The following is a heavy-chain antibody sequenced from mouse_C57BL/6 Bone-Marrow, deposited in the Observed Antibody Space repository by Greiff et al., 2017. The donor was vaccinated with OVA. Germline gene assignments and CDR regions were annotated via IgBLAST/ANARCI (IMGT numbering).Heavy chain of an antibody. V-gene: IGHV10-1*01. D-gene: IGHD2-3*01. J-gene: IGHJ4*01. CDR3: VRHRWLLGAMDY. CDR2: IRSKSNNYAT. CDR1: GFSFNTYA. Sequence: EVKLVESGGGLVQPKGSLKLSCAASGFSFNTYAMNWVRQAPGKGLEWVARIRSKSNNYATYYADSVKDRFTISRDDSESMLYLQMNNLKTEDTAMYYCVRHRWLLGAMDYWGQGTSVTVSS.